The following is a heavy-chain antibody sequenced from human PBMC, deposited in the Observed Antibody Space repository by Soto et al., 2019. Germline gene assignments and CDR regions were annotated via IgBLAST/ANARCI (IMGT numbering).Heavy chain of an antibody. V-gene: IGHV4-39*01. CDR1: GGSIISNSYY. CDR2: IFHSGST. J-gene: IGHJ4*02. CDR3: ARHFASTSSWYPSRVHY. Sequence: SETLSLTCAVSGGSIISNSYYWVWIRQPPGQGLEWIASIFHSGSTYYNPSLKSRVTMSVDTSKNQFSLSLASVTAADTAVYYCARHFASTSSWYPSRVHYWGQVTVVT. D-gene: IGHD6-13*01.